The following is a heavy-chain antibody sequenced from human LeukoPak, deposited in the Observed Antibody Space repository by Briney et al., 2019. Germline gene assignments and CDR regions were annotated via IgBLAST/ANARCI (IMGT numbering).Heavy chain of an antibody. CDR3: AKDSEIAAAGSYWYFDL. D-gene: IGHD6-13*01. CDR1: GFTFSNYV. V-gene: IGHV3-30*18. CDR2: ISHDGINK. J-gene: IGHJ2*01. Sequence: GGSLRLSCAASGFTFSNYVMHWVRQAPGKGLEWVAFISHDGINKDYADSVKGRFTISRDNSKNTLYLQMNSLRAEDTAVYYCAKDSEIAAAGSYWYFDLWGRGTLVTVSS.